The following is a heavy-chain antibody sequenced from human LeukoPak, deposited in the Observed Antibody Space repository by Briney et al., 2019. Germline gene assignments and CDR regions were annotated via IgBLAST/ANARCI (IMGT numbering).Heavy chain of an antibody. Sequence: TGRSLRLSCAASGFTFSSYGMHWVRQAPGKGLXXXXXXXXDGSNKYYADSVKGRFTISRDNSKNTLYLQMNSLRAEDTAVYYCAKEGDILTGYYPPGYFDYWGQGTLVTVSS. D-gene: IGHD3-9*01. J-gene: IGHJ4*02. V-gene: IGHV3-30*18. CDR2: XXXDGSNK. CDR1: GFTFSSYG. CDR3: AKEGDILTGYYPPGYFDY.